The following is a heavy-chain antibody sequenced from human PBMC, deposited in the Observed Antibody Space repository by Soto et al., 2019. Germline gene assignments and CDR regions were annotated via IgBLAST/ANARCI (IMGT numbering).Heavy chain of an antibody. V-gene: IGHV1-18*01. CDR2: ISDYNGNT. Sequence: ASVKVSCKASGYTFTSYGISWVRQAPGQGLEWMGWISDYNGNTNYAQKLQGRVTMTTDTSTSTAYMELRSLRSDDTAVYYCARGVAAAEPDAFDIWGQGTMVTVSS. J-gene: IGHJ3*02. CDR1: GYTFTSYG. CDR3: ARGVAAAEPDAFDI. D-gene: IGHD6-13*01.